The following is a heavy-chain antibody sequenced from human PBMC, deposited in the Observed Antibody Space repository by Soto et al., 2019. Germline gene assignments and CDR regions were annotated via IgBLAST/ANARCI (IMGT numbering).Heavy chain of an antibody. D-gene: IGHD3-22*01. CDR2: ISGSGGST. V-gene: IGHV3-23*01. J-gene: IGHJ3*02. Sequence: GGSLRLSCAASGFTFSSYAMSWVRQAPGKGLEWVSAISGSGGSTYYADSVKGRFTISRDNSKNTLYLQMNSLRAEDTAVYYCATPGYYDSSGYDDAFDIWGQGTMVTVSS. CDR1: GFTFSSYA. CDR3: ATPGYYDSSGYDDAFDI.